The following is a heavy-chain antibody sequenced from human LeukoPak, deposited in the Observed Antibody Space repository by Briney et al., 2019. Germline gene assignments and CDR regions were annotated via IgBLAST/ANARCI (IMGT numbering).Heavy chain of an antibody. CDR1: GFTFDDHG. V-gene: IGHV3-20*04. CDR2: IKWDGGRT. D-gene: IGHD6-13*01. J-gene: IGHJ4*02. CDR3: GNRPGRSSWISFDY. Sequence: GGSLRLSCAASGFTFDDHGMSWVRQAPGKGLEWVSGIKWDGGRTGYADSVKGRFTISRDNAKNSVYLQMNSLRAEDTAVYYCGNRPGRSSWISFDYWGQGTLVTVSS.